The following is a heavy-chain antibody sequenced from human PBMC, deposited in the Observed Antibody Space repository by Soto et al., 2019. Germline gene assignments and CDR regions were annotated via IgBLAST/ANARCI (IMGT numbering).Heavy chain of an antibody. V-gene: IGHV4-30-4*01. D-gene: IGHD1-1*01. Sequence: SETLSLTCTVSGGSISSGDYYWSWIRQPPGKGLEWIGYIYYSGSTYYNPSLKSRVTISVDTSKNQFSLKLSSVTAADTAVYYCARARCVQLLYFDYWGHVTLVTVSS. J-gene: IGHJ4*01. CDR3: ARARCVQLLYFDY. CDR2: IYYSGST. CDR1: GGSISSGDYY.